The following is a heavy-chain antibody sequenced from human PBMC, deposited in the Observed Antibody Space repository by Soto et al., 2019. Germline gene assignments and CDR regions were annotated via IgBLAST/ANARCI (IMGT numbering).Heavy chain of an antibody. Sequence: QVQLVQSGAEVKKPGSSVKVSCKASGGTFSSYSINWVRQAPGQGLEWMGEIIPIFGTSNYAQEGQGRVTMTADESTSTAYMELSSLRSEDTAVYSCARDGGRHSGGIDYWGQGTLVTVSS. V-gene: IGHV1-69*01. CDR1: GGTFSSYS. CDR3: ARDGGRHSGGIDY. J-gene: IGHJ4*02. D-gene: IGHD1-26*01. CDR2: IIPIFGTS.